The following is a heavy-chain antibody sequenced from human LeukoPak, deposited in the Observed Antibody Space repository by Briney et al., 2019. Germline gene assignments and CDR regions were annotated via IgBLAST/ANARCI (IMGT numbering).Heavy chain of an antibody. CDR3: AELGITMIGGV. CDR1: RFTFSNYA. Sequence: GGSLRLSCAVSRFTFSNYAMNWVRQAPGKGLEWVSYISSSGSTIYYADSVKGRFTISRDNAKNSLYLQMNSLRAEDTAVYYCAELGITMIGGVWGKGTTVTISS. V-gene: IGHV3-48*03. CDR2: ISSSGSTI. D-gene: IGHD3-10*02. J-gene: IGHJ6*04.